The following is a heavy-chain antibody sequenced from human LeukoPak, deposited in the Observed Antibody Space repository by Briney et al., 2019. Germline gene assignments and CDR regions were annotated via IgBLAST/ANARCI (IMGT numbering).Heavy chain of an antibody. CDR2: IYPGGSDT. D-gene: IGHD2-2*01. CDR1: GYSFTSYW. CDR3: ARGDCSSTSCYDVDY. J-gene: IGHJ4*02. V-gene: IGHV5-51*01. Sequence: GESLKISCKGSGYSFTSYWIGWVRQMPGKGLEWMGIIYPGGSDTRYSPSFQGQVTISADKSISTAYLQWSSLKASDTAMYYCARGDCSSTSCYDVDYWGQGTLVTVSS.